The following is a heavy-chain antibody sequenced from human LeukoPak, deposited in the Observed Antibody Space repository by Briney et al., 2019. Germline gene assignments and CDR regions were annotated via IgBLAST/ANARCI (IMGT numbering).Heavy chain of an antibody. Sequence: GSLSLTCAVSGGSISSSNWWSWVRQPPGKGLEWIGEIYRSGSTNYNPSLKSRVTISVDTSKNQFSLKLSSVTAADTAVYYCASGYYYGSGSHPILDGSYYFDYWGQGTLVTVSS. CDR2: IYRSGST. J-gene: IGHJ4*02. CDR3: ASGYYYGSGSHPILDGSYYFDY. D-gene: IGHD3-10*01. V-gene: IGHV4-4*02. CDR1: GGSISSSNW.